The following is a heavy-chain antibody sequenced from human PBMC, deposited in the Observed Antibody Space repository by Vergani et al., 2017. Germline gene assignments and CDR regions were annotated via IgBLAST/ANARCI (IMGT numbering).Heavy chain of an antibody. CDR1: GGSISSSSYY. Sequence: QLQLQESGPGLVKPSETLSLTCTVSGGSISSSSYYWGWIRQPPGKGLEWIGYIYYSGSTNYNPSLKSRVTISVDTSKNQFSLKLSSVTAADTAVYYCARVLSPGAFDIWGQGTMVTVSS. CDR3: ARVLSPGAFDI. V-gene: IGHV4-61*05. J-gene: IGHJ3*02. CDR2: IYYSGST.